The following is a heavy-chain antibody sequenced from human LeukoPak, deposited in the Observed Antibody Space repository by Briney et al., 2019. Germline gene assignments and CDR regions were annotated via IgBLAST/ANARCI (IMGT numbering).Heavy chain of an antibody. CDR3: AKEPFCGGDCYFDY. V-gene: IGHV3-30*02. Sequence: TGGSLRLSCAASGFTVNSNYMSWVRQAPGKGLEWVAFIRYDGSNKYYADSVKGRFTISRDNSKNTLYLQMNSLRAEDTAVYYCAKEPFCGGDCYFDYWGQGTLVTVSS. CDR1: GFTVNSNY. J-gene: IGHJ4*02. D-gene: IGHD2-21*02. CDR2: IRYDGSNK.